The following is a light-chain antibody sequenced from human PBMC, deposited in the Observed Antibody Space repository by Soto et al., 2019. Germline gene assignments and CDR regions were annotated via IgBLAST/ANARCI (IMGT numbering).Light chain of an antibody. Sequence: EIVLTQSPGTLSLSPGERATLSCRASQSVSSSYLAWYQQKPGQAPRLLISGASSRATGIPDRFSGSGSGTAFTLTISRLEPEDFAVYYCQQYGSSPGTFGQGTKVEIK. J-gene: IGKJ1*01. CDR1: QSVSSSY. CDR3: QQYGSSPGT. V-gene: IGKV3-20*01. CDR2: GAS.